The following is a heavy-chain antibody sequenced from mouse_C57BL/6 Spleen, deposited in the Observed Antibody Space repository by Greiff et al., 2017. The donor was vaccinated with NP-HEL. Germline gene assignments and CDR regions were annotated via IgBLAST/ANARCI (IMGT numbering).Heavy chain of an antibody. Sequence: EVQLKESGPELVKPGASVKISCKASGYSFTGYYMNWVKQSPEKSLEWIGEINPSTGGTTYNQKFKAKATLTVDKSSSTAYMQLKSLTSEDSAVYYCASDYYGSSSWFAYWGQGTLVTVSA. V-gene: IGHV1-42*01. D-gene: IGHD1-1*01. CDR2: INPSTGGT. CDR1: GYSFTGYY. J-gene: IGHJ3*01. CDR3: ASDYYGSSSWFAY.